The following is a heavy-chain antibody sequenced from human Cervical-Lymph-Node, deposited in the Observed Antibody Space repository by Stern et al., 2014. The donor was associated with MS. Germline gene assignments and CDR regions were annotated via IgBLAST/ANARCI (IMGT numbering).Heavy chain of an antibody. CDR3: AREGNYHTPYFDY. CDR1: GGTFSNYA. CDR2: IVPIFGTA. Sequence: VQLVESGAEVKKPGSSVTVSCKAAGGTFSNYAITWVRQAPGQGLEWMGDIVPIFGTANYAQKFQGRVTITADESTSTAFMDLSSLISEDTAVYYCAREGNYHTPYFDYWGQGSLVTVSS. J-gene: IGHJ4*02. D-gene: IGHD3-10*01. V-gene: IGHV1-69*01.